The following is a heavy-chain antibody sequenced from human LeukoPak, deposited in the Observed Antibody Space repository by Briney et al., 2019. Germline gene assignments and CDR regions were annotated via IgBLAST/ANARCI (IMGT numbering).Heavy chain of an antibody. CDR3: ATHSPEWRYSGYYNYYYIDV. CDR1: GYTFTSYG. D-gene: IGHD5-12*01. CDR2: ISAYNGNT. Sequence: ASVKVSCKASGYTFTSYGISWVRQAPGQGLEWMGWISAYNGNTIYAQKFQGRVTMIEDTSTDTAYMELSSLRSEDTAVYYCATHSPEWRYSGYYNYYYIDVWGKGTTVTVSS. J-gene: IGHJ6*03. V-gene: IGHV1-18*01.